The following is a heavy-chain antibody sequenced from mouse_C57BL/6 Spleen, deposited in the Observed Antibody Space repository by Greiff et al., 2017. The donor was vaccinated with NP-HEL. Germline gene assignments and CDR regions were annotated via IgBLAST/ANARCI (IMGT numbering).Heavy chain of an antibody. J-gene: IGHJ3*01. CDR3: TRDRDYYGSSYVAWFAY. Sequence: EVMLVESGEGLVKPGGSLKLSCAASGFTFSSYAMSWVRQTPEKRLEWVAYISSGGDYIYYADTVKGRFTISRDNARNTLYLQMSSLKSEDTAMYYCTRDRDYYGSSYVAWFAYWGQGTLVTVSA. CDR2: ISSGGDYI. D-gene: IGHD1-1*01. CDR1: GFTFSSYA. V-gene: IGHV5-9-1*02.